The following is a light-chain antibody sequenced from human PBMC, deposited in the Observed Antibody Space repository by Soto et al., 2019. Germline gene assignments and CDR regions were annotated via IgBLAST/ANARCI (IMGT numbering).Light chain of an antibody. CDR2: DAS. Sequence: DIQLTQSPSFLSASVGDSVTITCQASHDISNFLNWYHQRPGKAPKLLISDASSLQGGVPSRYRGSGAGTQFVLTITSLQPEDIGIYYCQQYEDVPTFGQGTKVGVK. CDR3: QQYEDVPT. CDR1: HDISNF. J-gene: IGKJ2*01. V-gene: IGKV1-33*01.